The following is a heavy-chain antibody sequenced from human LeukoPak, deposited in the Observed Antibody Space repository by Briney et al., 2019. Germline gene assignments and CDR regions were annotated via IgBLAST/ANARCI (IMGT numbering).Heavy chain of an antibody. CDR2: IYSGGST. Sequence: GGSLRLSCAVSGFTVSSNYMSWVRQAPGKGLEWVSVIYSGGSTYYADSVKGRFTISRDNSKNTLYLQMNSLRAEDTAVYYCARDGDDTSGSFSPFDYWGQGSLVTVSS. J-gene: IGHJ4*02. D-gene: IGHD3-22*01. CDR3: ARDGDDTSGSFSPFDY. CDR1: GFTVSSNY. V-gene: IGHV3-53*01.